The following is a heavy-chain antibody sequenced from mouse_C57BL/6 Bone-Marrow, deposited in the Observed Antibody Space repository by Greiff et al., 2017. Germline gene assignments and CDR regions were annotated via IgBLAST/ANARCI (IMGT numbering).Heavy chain of an antibody. CDR2: IYPGDGDT. Sequence: QVQLQQSGAELVKPGASVKISCKASGYAFSSYWMNWVKQRPGQGLEWIGQIYPGDGDTNYNGQFKGKATLTADKSSSTAYMPLSSLPSDDSSVYFCAARLLRSFDYWGQGTTLTVSS. CDR3: AARLLRSFDY. D-gene: IGHD1-1*01. J-gene: IGHJ2*01. CDR1: GYAFSSYW. V-gene: IGHV1-80*01.